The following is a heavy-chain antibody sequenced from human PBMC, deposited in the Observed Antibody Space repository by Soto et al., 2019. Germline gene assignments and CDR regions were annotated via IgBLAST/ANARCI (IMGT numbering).Heavy chain of an antibody. CDR1: GFIFTRYS. J-gene: IGHJ4*02. CDR2: ISSTTNYI. CDR3: ARESEDLTSNFDY. Sequence: EVQLVESGGGLVKPGGSLRLSCAASGFIFTRYSMNWVRQAPGKGLEWVSSISSTTNYIYYGDSMKGRFTISRDNAKKSLYVEMNSRRAEDTAVYYCARESEDLTSNFDYWGQGTLVTVSS. V-gene: IGHV3-21*01.